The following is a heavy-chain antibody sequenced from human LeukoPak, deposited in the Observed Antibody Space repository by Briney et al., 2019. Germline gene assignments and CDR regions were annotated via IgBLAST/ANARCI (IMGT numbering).Heavy chain of an antibody. CDR3: ARSVVVVVAATVRYYMDV. CDR2: INHSGST. J-gene: IGHJ6*03. Sequence: SETLSLTCAVYGGSFSGYYWSWIRQPPGKGLEWIGEINHSGSTNYNPSLKSRVTISVDTSKNQFSLKLSSVTAADTAVYYCARSVVVVVAATVRYYMDVWGKGTTITVSS. V-gene: IGHV4-34*01. D-gene: IGHD2-15*01. CDR1: GGSFSGYY.